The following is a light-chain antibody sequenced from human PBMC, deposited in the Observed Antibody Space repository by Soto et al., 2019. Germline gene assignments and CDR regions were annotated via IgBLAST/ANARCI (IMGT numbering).Light chain of an antibody. Sequence: DIVMTQSPDSLAVSLGERATINCKSSQSVLSSSNNKNYLVWYQQKPGQSPKLLISWASTRASGVPDRFSGSGSGTDFTLTISSRRAEDVAVYYCQQCYSSPITFGQGTRLEIK. CDR3: QQCYSSPIT. CDR1: QSVLSSSNNKNY. J-gene: IGKJ5*01. CDR2: WAS. V-gene: IGKV4-1*01.